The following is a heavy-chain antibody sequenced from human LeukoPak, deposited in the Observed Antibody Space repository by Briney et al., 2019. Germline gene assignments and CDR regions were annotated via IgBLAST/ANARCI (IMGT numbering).Heavy chain of an antibody. CDR2: ISYDGSNE. CDR3: TRGTAMNYYFDY. Sequence: GGSLRLSCAASGFTFNSYAMHWVRQAPGKGLEWVAVISYDGSNEYYADSVKGRFTIFRDNSKNTLYLQMSSLGGEDTAIYYCTRGTAMNYYFDYWGQGSLVTVSS. CDR1: GFTFNSYA. D-gene: IGHD5-18*01. J-gene: IGHJ4*02. V-gene: IGHV3-30-3*01.